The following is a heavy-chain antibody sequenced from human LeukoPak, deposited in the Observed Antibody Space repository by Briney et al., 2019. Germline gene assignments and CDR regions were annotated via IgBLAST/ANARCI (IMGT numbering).Heavy chain of an antibody. V-gene: IGHV3-7*04. CDR2: IHQDGNEK. CDR3: ARGDKFSGDY. CDR1: GFTFSTYW. Sequence: PGGSLRLSCAASGFTFSTYWMSWVSQAPGKRLEWVANIHQDGNEKYYVDSVKGRFTISRDNAKNSLYLQMNSLRAEDTAVYYCARGDKFSGDYWGQGTLVTVSS. D-gene: IGHD2-15*01. J-gene: IGHJ4*02.